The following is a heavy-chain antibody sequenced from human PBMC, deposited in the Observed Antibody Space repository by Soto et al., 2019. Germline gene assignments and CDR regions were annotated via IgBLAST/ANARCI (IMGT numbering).Heavy chain of an antibody. Sequence: QVQLVESGGGVVQPGRSLRLSCAASGFTFSSYAMHWVRQAPGKRLEWVAVISYDGSNKYYADSVKGRFTISRDNSKNTLYLQMNSLRAEDTAVYYCASRSSGWYALPYYYYGMDVWGQGTMVSVSS. CDR2: ISYDGSNK. D-gene: IGHD6-19*01. CDR3: ASRSSGWYALPYYYYGMDV. CDR1: GFTFSSYA. V-gene: IGHV3-30-3*01. J-gene: IGHJ6*02.